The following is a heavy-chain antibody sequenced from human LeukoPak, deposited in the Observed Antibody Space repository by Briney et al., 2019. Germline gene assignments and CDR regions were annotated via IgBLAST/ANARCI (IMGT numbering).Heavy chain of an antibody. V-gene: IGHV4-39*01. CDR1: GGSISSSSYY. CDR3: ARHITDFWSGFRWFDP. Sequence: SETLSLTCTVSGGSISSSSYYWGWIPQPPGKGLEWIGSIYYSGSTYYNPSLKSRVTISVDTSKNQFSLKLSSVTAADTAVYYCARHITDFWSGFRWFDPWGQGTLVTVSS. J-gene: IGHJ5*02. CDR2: IYYSGST. D-gene: IGHD3-3*01.